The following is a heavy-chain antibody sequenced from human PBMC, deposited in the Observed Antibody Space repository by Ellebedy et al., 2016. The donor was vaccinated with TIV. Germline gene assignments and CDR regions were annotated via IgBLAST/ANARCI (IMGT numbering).Heavy chain of an antibody. Sequence: GESLKISCAASGFTVSSNFMTWVRPAPGKGLEWVSVIYGGGTIRYADSVKGRFTISRDNSKNTVDLQMNSLRAEDTAVYYCARPTVPATICGACGMDVWGQGTTVIVSS. CDR3: ARPTVPATICGACGMDV. D-gene: IGHD2-2*01. V-gene: IGHV3-53*01. CDR1: GFTVSSNF. CDR2: IYGGGTI. J-gene: IGHJ6*02.